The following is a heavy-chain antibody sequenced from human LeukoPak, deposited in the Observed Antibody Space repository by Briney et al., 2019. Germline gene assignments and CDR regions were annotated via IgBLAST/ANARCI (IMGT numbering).Heavy chain of an antibody. CDR2: IYYSGSS. CDR1: GGSISSSSYY. J-gene: IGHJ4*02. CDR3: ARRRTMFGYFAGEFDY. V-gene: IGHV4-39*01. D-gene: IGHD3-10*02. Sequence: SETLSLTCTVSGGSISSSSYYWGWIRQPPGKGLEWIGSIYYSGSSNNNPSLKSRVTISVDTSKHQFSLKLSSVTAADTAVYYCARRRTMFGYFAGEFDYWGQGTLVTVSS.